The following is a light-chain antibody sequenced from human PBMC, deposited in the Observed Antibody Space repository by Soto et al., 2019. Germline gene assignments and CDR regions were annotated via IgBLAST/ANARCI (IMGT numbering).Light chain of an antibody. Sequence: EIVLTQSPATLSLSPGERATLSCRASQSVGSYLAWYQQKLGQAPRLLIYDASNRATGIPARFSGSGSGTDFTLTISSLEPEDFAGYYCQQRSNWPRTFGQGTKVEIK. CDR3: QQRSNWPRT. J-gene: IGKJ1*01. CDR2: DAS. CDR1: QSVGSY. V-gene: IGKV3-11*01.